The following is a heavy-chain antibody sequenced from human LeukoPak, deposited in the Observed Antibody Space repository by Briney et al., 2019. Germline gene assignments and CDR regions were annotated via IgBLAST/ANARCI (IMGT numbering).Heavy chain of an antibody. D-gene: IGHD3-22*01. V-gene: IGHV3-23*01. CDR2: ISGSGDST. Sequence: GGSLRLSCAASGFTFSSYAMSWVRQAPGKGLEWVSGISGSGDSTYHADSVKGRFTISRDNSKNTLFLQMNTLRVEDMALYYCAKEYYHYDSSGYFDYWGQGTLVTVSS. CDR3: AKEYYHYDSSGYFDY. CDR1: GFTFSSYA. J-gene: IGHJ4*02.